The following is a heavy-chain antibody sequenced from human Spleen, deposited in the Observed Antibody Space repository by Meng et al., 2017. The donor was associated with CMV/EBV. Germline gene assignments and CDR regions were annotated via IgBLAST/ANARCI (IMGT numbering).Heavy chain of an antibody. CDR3: AKDVHTGVIDY. CDR1: GFTFSGYG. D-gene: IGHD2-8*01. Sequence: GGSLRLSCVASGFTFSGYGMHWVRQAPGKGLEWVANIKQDGSEKYYVDSVKGRFTISRDNAKNSLYLQMNSLRAEDTAVYYCAKDVHTGVIDYWGQGALVTVSS. J-gene: IGHJ4*02. V-gene: IGHV3-7*01. CDR2: IKQDGSEK.